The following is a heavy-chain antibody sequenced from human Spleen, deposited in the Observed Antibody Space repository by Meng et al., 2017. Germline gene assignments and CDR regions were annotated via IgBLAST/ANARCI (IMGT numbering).Heavy chain of an antibody. V-gene: IGHV3-23*01. D-gene: IGHD1-26*01. CDR3: AKTGFSGTWFDY. CDR1: GFTFSSYA. CDR2: ISGSGGST. J-gene: IGHJ4*02. Sequence: GESLKISCAASGFTFSSYAMNWVRQAPGKGLEWVSTISGSGGSTYYADSVRGRFTISRDNSKNTLYLQMNSLRAEDTAVYYCAKTGFSGTWFDYWGQGTLVTVSS.